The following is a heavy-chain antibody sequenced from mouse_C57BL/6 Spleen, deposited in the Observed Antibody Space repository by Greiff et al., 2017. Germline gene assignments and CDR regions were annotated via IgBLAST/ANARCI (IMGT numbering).Heavy chain of an antibody. Sequence: VKLQQPGAELVRPGSSVKLSCKASGYTFTSYWMHWVKQRPIQGLEWIGNIDPSDSETHYNQKFKDKATLTVDKSSSTAYMQLSSLTSEDSAVYYCATSKGFYYYAMDYWGQGTSVTVSS. CDR3: ATSKGFYYYAMDY. CDR2: IDPSDSET. J-gene: IGHJ4*01. V-gene: IGHV1-52*01. CDR1: GYTFTSYW. D-gene: IGHD1-3*01.